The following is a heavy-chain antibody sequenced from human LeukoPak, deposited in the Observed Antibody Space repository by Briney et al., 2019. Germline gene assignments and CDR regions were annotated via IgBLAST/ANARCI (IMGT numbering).Heavy chain of an antibody. CDR1: GFIFSNYA. D-gene: IGHD6-19*01. J-gene: IGHJ4*02. CDR3: TRDHSSGWSEYFDY. V-gene: IGHV3-49*03. CDR2: IRSKAYGGTT. Sequence: PGGSLRLSCAASGFIFSNYAMSWFRQAPGKGLEWVGFIRSKAYGGTTEYAASVKGRFTISRDDSKSIAYLQMNSLKTEDTAVYYCTRDHSSGWSEYFDYWGQGTLVTVSS.